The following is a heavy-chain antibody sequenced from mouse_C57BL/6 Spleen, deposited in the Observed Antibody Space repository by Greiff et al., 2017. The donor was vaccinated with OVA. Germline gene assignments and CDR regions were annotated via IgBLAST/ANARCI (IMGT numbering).Heavy chain of an antibody. V-gene: IGHV1-59*01. CDR2: IDPSDSYT. CDR1: GYTFTSYW. J-gene: IGHJ2*01. CDR3: ARSRDYDSYFDY. Sequence: QVQLQQPGAELVRPGTSVKLSCKASGYTFTSYWMHWVKQRPGQGLEWIGVIDPSDSYTNSNQKFKGKATLTVDTSSSTAYMQLSSLTSEDSAVYYCARSRDYDSYFDYWGQGTTLTVSS. D-gene: IGHD2-4*01.